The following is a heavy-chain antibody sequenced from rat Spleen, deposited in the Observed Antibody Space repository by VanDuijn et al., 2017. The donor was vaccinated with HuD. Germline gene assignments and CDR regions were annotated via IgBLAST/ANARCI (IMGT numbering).Heavy chain of an antibody. Sequence: QVQLKESGPGLVQPSQTLSLTCTVSGFSLTSNGVSWVRQPPGKGLEWSAAISSGGSTYYNSALKSRLSISRDTSKSQVFLKINSLQSEDTAIYFCTSPFRWFAYWGQGTLVTVSS. J-gene: IGHJ3*01. V-gene: IGHV2S12*01. CDR1: GFSLTSNG. CDR3: TSPFRWFAY. CDR2: ISSGGST.